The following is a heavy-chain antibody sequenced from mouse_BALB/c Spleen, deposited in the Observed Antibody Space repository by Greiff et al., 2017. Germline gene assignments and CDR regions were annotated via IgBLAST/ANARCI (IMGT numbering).Heavy chain of an antibody. Sequence: DVMLVESGGGLVKPGGSLKLSCAASGFTFSDYYMYWVRQTPEKRLEWVATISDGGSYTYYPDSVKGRFTISRDNAKNNLYLQMSSLKSEDTAMYYCAREGTMIRGFAYWGQGTLVTVSA. J-gene: IGHJ3*01. D-gene: IGHD2-4*01. CDR1: GFTFSDYY. CDR2: ISDGGSYT. CDR3: AREGTMIRGFAY. V-gene: IGHV5-4*02.